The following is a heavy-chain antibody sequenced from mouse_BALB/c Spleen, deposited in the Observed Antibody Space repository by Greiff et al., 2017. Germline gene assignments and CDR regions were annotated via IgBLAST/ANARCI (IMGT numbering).Heavy chain of an antibody. CDR1: GFTFTSYA. V-gene: IGHV5-6-5*01. J-gene: IGHJ4*01. CDR3: AIGVDNYLAMEY. CDR2: ISSGGST. Sequence: EVQLMESGGGLVKPGGSLKLSCAASGFTFTSYAMSWVRQTPEKRLEWVASISSGGSTYYPDSVKGRFTISRDNARNILYLQMSSLRSEDTAMYYCAIGVDNYLAMEYWGQETSVTVSS.